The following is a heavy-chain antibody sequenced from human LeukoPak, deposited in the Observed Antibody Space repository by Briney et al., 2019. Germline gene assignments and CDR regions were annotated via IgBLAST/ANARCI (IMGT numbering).Heavy chain of an antibody. CDR1: GGSISSTGHY. CDR3: ARSATVTTGYFDY. D-gene: IGHD4-17*01. V-gene: IGHV4-39*07. J-gene: IGHJ4*02. CDR2: IYSNGNT. Sequence: SETLSLTCSVPGGSISSTGHYWGWIRQSPEKGLDWIGSIYSNGNTYYNPSVKSRVTMSVDTSKNQFSLKLTSMTAAETAVYYCARSATVTTGYFDYWGQGALVTVSS.